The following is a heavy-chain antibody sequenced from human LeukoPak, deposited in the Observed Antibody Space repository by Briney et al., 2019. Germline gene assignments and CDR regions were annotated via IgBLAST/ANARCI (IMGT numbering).Heavy chain of an antibody. D-gene: IGHD3-3*01. V-gene: IGHV4-61*02. Sequence: PSQTLSLTCTVSGGSISSGSYYWSWIRQPAGKGLECIGRIYTSGSTNYNPSLKSRVTISVDTSKNQFSLKLSSVTAADTAVYYCASSRYDFWSFRYWGQGTLVTVSS. CDR2: IYTSGST. J-gene: IGHJ4*02. CDR3: ASSRYDFWSFRY. CDR1: GGSISSGSYY.